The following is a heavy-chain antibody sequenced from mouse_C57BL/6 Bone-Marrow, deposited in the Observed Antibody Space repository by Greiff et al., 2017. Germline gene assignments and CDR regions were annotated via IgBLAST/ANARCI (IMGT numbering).Heavy chain of an antibody. V-gene: IGHV1-50*01. CDR3: AREGSSPFYYAMDY. D-gene: IGHD1-1*01. CDR1: GYTFTSYW. CDR2: IDPSDSYT. Sequence: QVQLQQPGAELVKPGASVKLSCKASGYTFTSYWMQWVKQRPGQGLEWIGEIDPSDSYTNYNQKFKGKATLTVDTSSSTAYMQLSSLTSEDSAVYYCAREGSSPFYYAMDYWGKGTSVTVSS. J-gene: IGHJ4*01.